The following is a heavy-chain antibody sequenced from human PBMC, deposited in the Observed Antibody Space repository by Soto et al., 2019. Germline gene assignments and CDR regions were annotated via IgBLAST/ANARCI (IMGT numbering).Heavy chain of an antibody. V-gene: IGHV4-31*03. Sequence: QVRLQESGPGLVKPSQTLSLTCTVSGGSVSSGGFYWNWIRQHPGKGLEWIGYMYNDGRTEYNPSLKTRFSISVDTPKNQFSLTVMSVTVADTAVYYCTREAGYWGQGILVTVSS. CDR1: GGSVSSGGFY. CDR3: TREAGY. CDR2: MYNDGRT. J-gene: IGHJ4*02. D-gene: IGHD6-25*01.